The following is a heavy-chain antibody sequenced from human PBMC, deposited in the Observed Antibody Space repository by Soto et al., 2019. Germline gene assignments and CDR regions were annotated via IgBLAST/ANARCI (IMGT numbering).Heavy chain of an antibody. J-gene: IGHJ3*02. CDR1: GFTFSNAW. D-gene: IGHD3-3*01. CDR3: TRFTRRYYDFWSGYPDAFDI. Sequence: AGSLTLSCAASGFTFSNAWMIWVRQAPGKGLEWVGRIKSKTDGGTTDYAALVKGRFTISRDDSKNTLYLQMNSLKTEDTAVYYCTRFTRRYYDFWSGYPDAFDIWGQGTMVTVSS. CDR2: IKSKTDGGTT. V-gene: IGHV3-15*01.